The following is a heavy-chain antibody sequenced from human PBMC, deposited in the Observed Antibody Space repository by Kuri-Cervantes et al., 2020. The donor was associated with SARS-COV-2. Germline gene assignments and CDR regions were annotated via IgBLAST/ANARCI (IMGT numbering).Heavy chain of an antibody. CDR1: GGTFSSYA. CDR3: ATPGDDILTGYYNVGDY. Sequence: SVKVSCKASGGTFSSYAISWVRQAPGQGLEWMGRIIPILGIANYAQKFQGRVTITADKSTSTAYMELSSLRSEDTAVYYCATPGDDILTGYYNVGDYWGQGTLVTVSS. D-gene: IGHD3-9*01. J-gene: IGHJ4*02. V-gene: IGHV1-69*04. CDR2: IIPILGIA.